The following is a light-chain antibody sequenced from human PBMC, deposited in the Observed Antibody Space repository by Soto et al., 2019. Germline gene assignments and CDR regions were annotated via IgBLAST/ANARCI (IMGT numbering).Light chain of an antibody. CDR3: QQSYSTPLA. CDR1: QSISNY. CDR2: AAS. Sequence: DIQMTQSPSSLSASVGDRVTITCRASQSISNYLNWYQQKPGKAPKFLIYAASSLQSGVPSRFSGSGSGTDYTLTIGSLQPEDFATYDCQQSYSTPLAFGGGTKVEIK. J-gene: IGKJ4*01. V-gene: IGKV1-39*01.